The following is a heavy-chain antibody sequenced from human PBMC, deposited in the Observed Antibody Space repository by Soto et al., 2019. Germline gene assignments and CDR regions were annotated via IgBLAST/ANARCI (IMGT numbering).Heavy chain of an antibody. V-gene: IGHV1-18*01. D-gene: IGHD4-17*01. J-gene: IGHJ6*02. Sequence: ASVKVSCKASGYTFTSYGISWVRQAPGQGLEWMGWISAYNGNTNYAQKLQARVTMTTXTXXSXXXMXLXSLISDXTAVYYCARAKLAEATVTTNWNYYYYGMDAWG. CDR1: GYTFTSYG. CDR3: ARAKLAEATVTTNWNYYYYGMDA. CDR2: ISAYNGNT.